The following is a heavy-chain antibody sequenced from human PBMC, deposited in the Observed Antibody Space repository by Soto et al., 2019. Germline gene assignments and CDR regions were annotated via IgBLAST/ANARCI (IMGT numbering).Heavy chain of an antibody. CDR3: ARGPREQLGMVWFDP. V-gene: IGHV4-59*01. CDR2: IYYSGST. D-gene: IGHD6-6*01. J-gene: IGHJ5*02. CDR1: GGCMRSYY. Sequence: SGTLSLTCTVSGGCMRSYYWSWIRQPPGKGLEWIGYIYYSGSTNYNPSLKSRVTISVDTSKNQFSLKLSSVTAADTAVYYCARGPREQLGMVWFDPWGQGTLVTVSS.